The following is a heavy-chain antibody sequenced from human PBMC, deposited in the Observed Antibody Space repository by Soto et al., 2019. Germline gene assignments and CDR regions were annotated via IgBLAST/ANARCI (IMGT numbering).Heavy chain of an antibody. CDR3: TTDSGVVAATPDYGDYTVSHY. J-gene: IGHJ4*02. CDR2: IKSKTDGGTT. D-gene: IGHD2-15*01. Sequence: GGSLRLSCAASGFTFSNAWMSWVRQAPGKGLEWVGRIKSKTDGGTTDYAAPVKGRFTISRDDSKNTLYLQMNSLKTEDTAVYYCTTDSGVVAATPDYGDYTVSHYWGQGTLVTVSS. CDR1: GFTFSNAW. V-gene: IGHV3-15*01.